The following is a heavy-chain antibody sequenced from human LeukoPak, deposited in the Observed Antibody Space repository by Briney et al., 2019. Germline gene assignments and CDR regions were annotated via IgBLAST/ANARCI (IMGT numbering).Heavy chain of an antibody. Sequence: SVKVSCKASGGTFSSYAISWVRQAPGQGLEWMGRIIPILGIANYAQKFQGRVTITADKSTSTAYMELSSLRSEDTAVYYCASREFNLKYSSSWYGVGYWGQGTLVTVSS. J-gene: IGHJ4*02. CDR2: IIPILGIA. D-gene: IGHD6-13*01. CDR3: ASREFNLKYSSSWYGVGY. CDR1: GGTFSSYA. V-gene: IGHV1-69*04.